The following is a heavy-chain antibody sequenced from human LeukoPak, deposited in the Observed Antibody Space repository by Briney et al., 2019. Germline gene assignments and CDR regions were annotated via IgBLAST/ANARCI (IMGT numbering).Heavy chain of an antibody. D-gene: IGHD6-19*01. V-gene: IGHV1-2*02. CDR1: GYTFTAYY. J-gene: IGHJ4*02. Sequence: ASVKVSCKTSGYTFTAYYMHWVRQAPGQGLEWMGGINPNSGGTDYAQKFQGRVTMTRDTSISTAYMELSRLRSDDTAVYYCARDQVYNSAQGVVDYWGQGTLVTVSS. CDR2: INPNSGGT. CDR3: ARDQVYNSAQGVVDY.